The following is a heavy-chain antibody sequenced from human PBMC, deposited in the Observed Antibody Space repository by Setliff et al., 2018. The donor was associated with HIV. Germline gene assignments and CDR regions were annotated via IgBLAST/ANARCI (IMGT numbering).Heavy chain of an antibody. CDR3: ATVRIVGATEFDY. Sequence: GASVKVSCKASGYTFTNYFMHWVRQAPGEGLEWVGRVDPEDGETRYAMKFQGSVTISADTSTDTTCLSLTSLRSQDTAVYYCATVRIVGATEFDYWGQGTVVTVSS. CDR1: GYTFTNYF. D-gene: IGHD1-26*01. J-gene: IGHJ4*02. CDR2: VDPEDGET. V-gene: IGHV1-69-2*01.